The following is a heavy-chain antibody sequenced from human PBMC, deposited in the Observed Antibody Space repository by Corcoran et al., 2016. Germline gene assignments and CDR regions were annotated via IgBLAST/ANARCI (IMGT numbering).Heavy chain of an antibody. CDR3: ARTDGTGKGGDFGSGYYYALKS. V-gene: IGHV1-46*01. D-gene: IGHD3-3*01. CDR2: INPSGGST. Sequence: QVQLVQSGAEVKKPGASVKVSCKASGYTFTSYYMHWVRQAPGQGLEWMGIINPSGGSTSYAQKFQGRVTMTRDTSTSTGYMELSSLRSEDTAVYDCARTDGTGKGGDFGSGYYYALKSWGQGTLVTVSS. J-gene: IGHJ5*02. CDR1: GYTFTSYY.